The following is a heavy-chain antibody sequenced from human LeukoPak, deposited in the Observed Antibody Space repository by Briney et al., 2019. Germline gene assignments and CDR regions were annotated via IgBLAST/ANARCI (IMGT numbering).Heavy chain of an antibody. CDR2: INHSGST. V-gene: IGHV4-34*01. D-gene: IGHD3-10*01. CDR3: AREILNYYGSGSNTRNAFDI. CDR1: GGSFSGYY. Sequence: KPSETLSLTCAVYGGSFSGYYWSWIRQPPGKGLEWIGEINHSGSTNYNPSLKSRVTISVDTSKNQFSLKLSSVTAADTAAYYCAREILNYYGSGSNTRNAFDIWGQGTMVTVSS. J-gene: IGHJ3*02.